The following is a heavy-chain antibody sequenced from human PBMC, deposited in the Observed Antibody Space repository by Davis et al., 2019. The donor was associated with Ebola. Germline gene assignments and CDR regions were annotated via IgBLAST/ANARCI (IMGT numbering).Heavy chain of an antibody. V-gene: IGHV3-23*01. J-gene: IGHJ5*02. CDR2: ISGSGGST. CDR3: AKLPRAIVVVPAAMSPWFDP. D-gene: IGHD2-2*01. CDR1: GFTFSSYA. Sequence: GESLKISCAASGFTFSSYAMSWVRQAPGKGLEWVSAISGSGGSTYYADSVKGRFTISRDNSKNTLYLQMNSLRAEDTAVYYWAKLPRAIVVVPAAMSPWFDPWGQGTLVTVSS.